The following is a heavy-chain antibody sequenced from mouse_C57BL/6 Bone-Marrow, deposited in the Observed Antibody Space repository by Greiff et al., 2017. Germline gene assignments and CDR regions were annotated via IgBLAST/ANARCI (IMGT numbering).Heavy chain of an antibody. V-gene: IGHV1-81*01. CDR2: IYPRSGNT. CDR3: ARCYYGSSHY. D-gene: IGHD1-1*01. Sequence: QVKLQQSGAELARPGASVKLSCKASGYTFTSYGISWVKQRTGQGLEWIGEIYPRSGNTYYNEKFKGKATLTADKSSSTAYIELRSLTSEDSAVYFCARCYYGSSHYWGQGTTLTVSS. J-gene: IGHJ2*01. CDR1: GYTFTSYG.